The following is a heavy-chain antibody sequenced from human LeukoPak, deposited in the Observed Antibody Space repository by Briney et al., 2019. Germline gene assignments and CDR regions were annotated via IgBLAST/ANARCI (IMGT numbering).Heavy chain of an antibody. Sequence: SETLSLTCTVSGYSISSGYYWDWIRQPPGKGLEWIGYIYHSGSTYYNPSLKSRVTISVDTSKNRFSLMLSSVTAADTAVYYCARAYWGLGAFDIWGQGTMVTVSS. CDR1: GYSISSGYY. D-gene: IGHD7-27*01. CDR3: ARAYWGLGAFDI. V-gene: IGHV4-38-2*02. CDR2: IYHSGST. J-gene: IGHJ3*02.